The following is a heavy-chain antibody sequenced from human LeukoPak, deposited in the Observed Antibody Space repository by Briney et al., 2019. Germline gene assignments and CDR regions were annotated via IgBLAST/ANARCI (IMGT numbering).Heavy chain of an antibody. CDR3: ARARTVAYYSYGMDV. Sequence: ASVKVSCKASGYTFTSYGISWVRQAPGQGPEWMGWISAYNGNTNYAQNLQGRVTMTTDTTTSTAYMELRSLRSDDTAVYYCARARTVAYYSYGMDVWGQGTTVTVFS. CDR1: GYTFTSYG. D-gene: IGHD4-23*01. J-gene: IGHJ6*02. V-gene: IGHV1-18*01. CDR2: ISAYNGNT.